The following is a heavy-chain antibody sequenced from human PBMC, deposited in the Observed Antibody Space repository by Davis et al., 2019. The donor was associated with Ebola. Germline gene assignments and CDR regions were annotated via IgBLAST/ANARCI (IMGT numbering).Heavy chain of an antibody. V-gene: IGHV3-43*02. D-gene: IGHD2/OR15-2a*01. J-gene: IGHJ6*02. CDR1: GFTFGQYA. Sequence: GESLKISCAASGFTFGQYAMYWVRQRPGKGLEWVSLISGDGDLTYYADSVKGRFTISRDNSRSTLFLQMSSLRAEDTAVYYCVKALGGSSNYGLDVWGQGTTVTVSS. CDR3: VKALGGSSNYGLDV. CDR2: ISGDGDLT.